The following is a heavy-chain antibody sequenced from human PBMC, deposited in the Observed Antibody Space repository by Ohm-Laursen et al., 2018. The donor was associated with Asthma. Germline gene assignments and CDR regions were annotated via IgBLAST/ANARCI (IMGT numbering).Heavy chain of an antibody. D-gene: IGHD3-16*01. CDR2: IYYSGST. V-gene: IGHV4-31*03. CDR1: GGSISSGGYY. Sequence: SDTLSLTCTVSGGSISSGGYYWSWIRQHPGKGLEWIGYIYYSGSTYYNPSLKSRVTISVDTSKNEFSLRLSSLTAADTAVYYCARDSSEVSWGHHLFDSWGQGTLVTVSS. CDR3: ARDSSEVSWGHHLFDS. J-gene: IGHJ4*02.